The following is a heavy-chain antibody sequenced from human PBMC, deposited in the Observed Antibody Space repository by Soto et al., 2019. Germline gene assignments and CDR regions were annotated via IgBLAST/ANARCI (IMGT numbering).Heavy chain of an antibody. CDR3: ARIHWAQSSLDY. CDR2: VTHSGTA. CDR1: GGSIDSGAFS. V-gene: IGHV4-30-2*01. D-gene: IGHD6-19*01. J-gene: IGHJ4*02. Sequence: SETLSLTCAVSGGSIDSGAFSLSWIRQPPGKGLEWIGYVTHSGTAYSIPTLNGRLTLSVDSSQTQFSLKLTSVTAADSAFYYCARIHWAQSSLDYWGRGILVTVSS.